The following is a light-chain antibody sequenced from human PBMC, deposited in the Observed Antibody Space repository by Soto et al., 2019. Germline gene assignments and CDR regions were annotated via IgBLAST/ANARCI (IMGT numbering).Light chain of an antibody. V-gene: IGKV3-11*01. CDR2: DAS. CDR1: HNVNDY. J-gene: IGKJ2*01. Sequence: EVVLTQSPATLSLSPGERATLSCRASHNVNDYLAWYQQKPGQAPRLLIYDASKRATGLPARFSGSGSGTDFTLTISSLEAEDSAVYYCQQRSDWPPFTFDQGTKVEIK. CDR3: QQRSDWPPFT.